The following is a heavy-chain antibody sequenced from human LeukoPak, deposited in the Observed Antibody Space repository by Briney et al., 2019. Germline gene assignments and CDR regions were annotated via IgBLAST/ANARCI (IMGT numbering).Heavy chain of an antibody. J-gene: IGHJ4*02. CDR1: GYTFTSYA. D-gene: IGHD1-14*01. Sequence: ASVKVSCKASGYTFTSYAISWVRQASGQGLEWMGWMNPDSDSTGYAQKFQGRVTMTRNTSISTAYLELSSLRSDDTAVYYCARSDNTLPRYWGQGTLVTVSS. CDR2: MNPDSDST. CDR3: ARSDNTLPRY. V-gene: IGHV1-8*01.